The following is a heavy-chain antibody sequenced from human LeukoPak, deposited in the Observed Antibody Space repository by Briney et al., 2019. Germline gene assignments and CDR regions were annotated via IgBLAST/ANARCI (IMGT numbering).Heavy chain of an antibody. CDR2: INLDGNGR. CDR1: GFFFSNYW. CDR3: ARSLVNFDY. Sequence: GGSLRLSCAASGFFFSNYWMSWVRQAQGKGLEWVANINLDGNGRFYVDSVKGRFTISRDNNKKSVYLQMNSLRAEDTAVYYCARSLVNFDYWGQGTLVTVSS. D-gene: IGHD2-8*02. V-gene: IGHV3-7*01. J-gene: IGHJ4*02.